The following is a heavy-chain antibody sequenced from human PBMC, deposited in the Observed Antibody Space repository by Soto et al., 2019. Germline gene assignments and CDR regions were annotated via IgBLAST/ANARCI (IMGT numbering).Heavy chain of an antibody. CDR1: GFTFNSYW. D-gene: IGHD3-3*01. J-gene: IGHJ5*02. CDR3: ARGYDIWSAYCIYFDP. CDR2: IKQDGSEK. V-gene: IGHV3-7*05. Sequence: EVQLVESGGGLVQPGGSLRLSCAASGFTFNSYWMSWVRQAPGKGLEWVANIKQDGSEKYYVDSVKGRFTISRDNAKNSLYLQMNILRDEDTAVYYCARGYDIWSAYCIYFDPWGQGTLVTVSS.